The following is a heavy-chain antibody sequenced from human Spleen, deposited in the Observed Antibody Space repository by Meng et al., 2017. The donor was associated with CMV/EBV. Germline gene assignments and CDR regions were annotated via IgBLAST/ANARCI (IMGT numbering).Heavy chain of an antibody. V-gene: IGHV1-2*02. J-gene: IGHJ4*02. CDR2: INPKNGAT. CDR3: AREAAGGRGFDYLGY. CDR1: GYTCTDYY. D-gene: IGHD5-12*01. Sequence: SGYTCTDYYFHWVRQAPGRGLEWMGWINPKNGATQYAQEFQGRVTLTRDTSVSTAYMELRRLTSDDTAIYYCAREAAGGRGFDYLGYWGQGTLVTVSS.